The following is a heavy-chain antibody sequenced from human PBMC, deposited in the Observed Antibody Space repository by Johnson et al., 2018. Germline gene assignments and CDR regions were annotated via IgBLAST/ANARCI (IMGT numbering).Heavy chain of an antibody. CDR3: AKIKEGGAAFDS. V-gene: IGHV4-59*01. D-gene: IGHD3-16*01. CDR2: IHYNGRT. CDR1: GASISSYF. Sequence: QVQLQESGPGLVKPSETLFLTCTVSGASISSYFWTWVRQPPGKGLEWIGYIHYNGRTNYNPSLKSRVTMSVDTSRNQFSLRLSSVTAADTAVFYCAKIKEGGAAFDSGGQGTMVIVSS. J-gene: IGHJ3*02.